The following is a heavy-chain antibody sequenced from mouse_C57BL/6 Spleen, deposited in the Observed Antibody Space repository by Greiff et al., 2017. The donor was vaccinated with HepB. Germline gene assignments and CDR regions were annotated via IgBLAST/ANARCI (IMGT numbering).Heavy chain of an antibody. CDR2: IDPSDSYT. CDR3: ARRDYAMDY. CDR1: GYTFTSYW. V-gene: IGHV1-69*01. J-gene: IGHJ4*01. Sequence: QVQLQQPGAELVMPGASVKLSCTASGYTFTSYWMHWVKQRPGQGLEWIGEIDPSDSYTNYNQKFKGKSTLTVDKSSSTAYMQLSSLTSEDSAVYYCARRDYAMDYWGQGTSVTVSS.